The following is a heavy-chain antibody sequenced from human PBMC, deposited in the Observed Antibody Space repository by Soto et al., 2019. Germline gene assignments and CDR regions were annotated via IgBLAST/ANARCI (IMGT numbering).Heavy chain of an antibody. CDR1: GGSIRSNNW. Sequence: PSETLSLTCAVPGGSIRSNNWWSXVRQPPGKGLEWIGEISHSGSTNYNPSLKSRVTISVDKSKNQFSLNLNSVTAADTAVYYCARHSGSYFRDYWGQGTLVTVSS. CDR3: ARHSGSYFRDY. CDR2: ISHSGST. V-gene: IGHV4-4*02. J-gene: IGHJ4*02. D-gene: IGHD1-26*01.